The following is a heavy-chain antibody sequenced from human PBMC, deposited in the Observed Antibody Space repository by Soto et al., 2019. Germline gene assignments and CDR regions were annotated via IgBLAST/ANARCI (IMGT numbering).Heavy chain of an antibody. J-gene: IGHJ5*01. CDR2: ISWNSGSR. V-gene: IGHV3-9*01. D-gene: IGHD6-13*01. CDR3: AQDVLGWSSYDS. CDR1: GFSFDDYA. Sequence: EVQLVESGGGLVQPGRSLRLSCAASGFSFDDYAMHWVRQAPGKGLQWVSGISWNSGSRGYADSVKGRFTISRDNAKNSLYLQMNSLRAEDTAFYCCAQDVLGWSSYDSWGQGSLVTVSS.